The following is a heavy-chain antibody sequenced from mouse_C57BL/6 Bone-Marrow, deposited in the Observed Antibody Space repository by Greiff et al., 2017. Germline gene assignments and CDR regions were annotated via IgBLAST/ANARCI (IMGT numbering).Heavy chain of an antibody. Sequence: QVQLQQPGAELVKPGASVKLSCKASGYTFTNYWMHWVKQRPGQGLEWIGMMHPNGGSPDYNEKFKSGATLSVDKSSRTAYRELSSLTSEDSAVYYCARSYDYDDYTMDYGGQRTSVTVSS. D-gene: IGHD2-4*01. V-gene: IGHV1-64*01. CDR2: MHPNGGSP. CDR1: GYTFTNYW. J-gene: IGHJ4*01. CDR3: ARSYDYDDYTMDY.